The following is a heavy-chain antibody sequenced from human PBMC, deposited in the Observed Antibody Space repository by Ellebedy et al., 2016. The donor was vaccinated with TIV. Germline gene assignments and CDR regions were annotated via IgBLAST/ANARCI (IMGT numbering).Heavy chain of an antibody. J-gene: IGHJ4*02. D-gene: IGHD6-19*01. CDR2: ITSASNT. CDR1: GFTVSSNY. CDR3: ARDQWLGRAYYFDF. V-gene: IGHV3-53*01. Sequence: GESLKISCAASGFTVSSNYMSWIRQAPGKGLEWVSGITSASNTYYGDSVKGRFHISRDNAKNSVYLQMNSLRDEDTAVYYCARDQWLGRAYYFDFWGQGTLVTVSS.